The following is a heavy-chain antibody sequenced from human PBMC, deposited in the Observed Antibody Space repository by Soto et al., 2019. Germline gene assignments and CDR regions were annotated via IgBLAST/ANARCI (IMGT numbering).Heavy chain of an antibody. CDR2: ISAYNGNK. D-gene: IGHD3-10*01. V-gene: IGHV1-18*01. CDR1: GYAFTSYG. CDR3: ATDRRTSLLWFRDNVEYY. Sequence: ASVKVSCKASGYAFTSYGSSWVRQAPGQGLEWMGWISAYNGNKKYAQKLQGRVTMTTDTSTSTAYMELRSLRSDDTAVYYCATDRRTSLLWFRDNVEYYSAQGTLVTVSS. J-gene: IGHJ4*02.